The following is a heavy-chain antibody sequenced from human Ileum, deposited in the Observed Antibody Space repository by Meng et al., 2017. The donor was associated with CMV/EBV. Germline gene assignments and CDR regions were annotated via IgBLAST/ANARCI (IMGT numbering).Heavy chain of an antibody. D-gene: IGHD6-13*01. CDR1: GGYLNSHY. V-gene: IGHV4-34*01. Sequence: GGYLNSHYWTWVRQPPGKGLEWIGEINDSGSTNYNPSLKSRVTISVDTSKNQFSLDLRSVTAADTAVYYCARPAGHSSSWYWFEPWGQGTLVTVSS. CDR2: INDSGST. CDR3: ARPAGHSSSWYWFEP. J-gene: IGHJ5*02.